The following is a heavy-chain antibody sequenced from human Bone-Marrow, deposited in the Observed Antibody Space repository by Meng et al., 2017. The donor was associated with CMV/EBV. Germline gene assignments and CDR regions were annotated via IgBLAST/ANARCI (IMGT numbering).Heavy chain of an antibody. V-gene: IGHV1-8*02. D-gene: IGHD3-10*01. Sequence: ASVKVSCKASGGTFSSYTISWVRQATGQGLEWMGWMNPNSGNTGYAQKFQGRVTMTRNTSISTAYMELSSLRSEDTAVYYCARGLTTMVRGVIITIYYYYGMDVWGQGTTVTVSS. CDR1: GGTFSSYT. CDR2: MNPNSGNT. J-gene: IGHJ6*02. CDR3: ARGLTTMVRGVIITIYYYYGMDV.